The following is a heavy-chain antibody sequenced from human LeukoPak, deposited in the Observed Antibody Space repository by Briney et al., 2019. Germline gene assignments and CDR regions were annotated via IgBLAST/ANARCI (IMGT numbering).Heavy chain of an antibody. Sequence: SETLSLTCTVSGGSISSGGYYWSWIRQHPGKGLEWIGYIYYSGSTYYNPSLKSRVTISVDTSKNQFSLKLSSVTAADTAVYYCARWDCSSTGCPFDYWGQGTLDTAS. CDR2: IYYSGST. J-gene: IGHJ4*02. D-gene: IGHD2-2*01. V-gene: IGHV4-31*03. CDR1: GGSISSGGYY. CDR3: ARWDCSSTGCPFDY.